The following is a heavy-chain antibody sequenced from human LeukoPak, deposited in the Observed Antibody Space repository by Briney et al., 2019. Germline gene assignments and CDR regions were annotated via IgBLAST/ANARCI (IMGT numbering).Heavy chain of an antibody. J-gene: IGHJ4*02. Sequence: TGGSLRVSCAASGFSVTTSYMSWVRQAPGKGLEWVSVTYSGGSTSHADSVKGRFTVSRDDSKSMVYLQMNSMRHDDTAVYYCARTYYDYRVGTNYFDYWGQGTLVTVSS. V-gene: IGHV3-66*01. CDR3: ARTYYDYRVGTNYFDY. D-gene: IGHD3-3*01. CDR2: TYSGGST. CDR1: GFSVTTSY.